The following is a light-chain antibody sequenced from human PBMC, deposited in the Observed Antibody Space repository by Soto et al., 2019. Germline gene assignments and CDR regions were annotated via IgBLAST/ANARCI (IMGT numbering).Light chain of an antibody. CDR3: CSYAGSSTWV. CDR2: EGS. J-gene: IGLJ2*01. CDR1: SSDVGRFNL. V-gene: IGLV2-23*01. Sequence: QSALTQPASVSGSPGQSITISCTGTSSDVGRFNLVSWYQQHPGKAPKLMIHEGSKRPSGVSNRFSGSKSGNTASLTISGLQAEDEGDYYCCSYAGSSTWVFGGGTKVTVL.